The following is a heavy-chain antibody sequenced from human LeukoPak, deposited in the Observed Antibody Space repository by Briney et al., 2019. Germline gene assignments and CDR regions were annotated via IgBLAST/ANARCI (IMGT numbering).Heavy chain of an antibody. CDR3: ARGEHSGGNYPLDY. D-gene: IGHD4-23*01. J-gene: IGHJ4*02. CDR2: IYYSGST. CDR1: GGSISSYY. V-gene: IGHV4-59*01. Sequence: SETLSLTCTVSGGSISSYYWSWIRQPPGKGLEWIGYIYYSGSTNYSPSLKSRVTISVDTSKNQFSLKLSSVAAADTAVYYCARGEHSGGNYPLDYWGQGTLVTVSS.